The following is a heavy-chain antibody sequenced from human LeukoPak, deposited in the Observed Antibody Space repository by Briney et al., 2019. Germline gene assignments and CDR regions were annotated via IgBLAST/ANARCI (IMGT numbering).Heavy chain of an antibody. Sequence: SETLSLTCTVSGGSISSYYWSWIRQPPGKGLERIGCIYYSGSTNYNPSLKSRVTISVDTSKNQFSLKLSSVTAADTAVYYCARGRQFGWYFDLWGRGTLVTVSS. CDR1: GGSISSYY. CDR2: IYYSGST. CDR3: ARGRQFGWYFDL. V-gene: IGHV4-59*01. J-gene: IGHJ2*01. D-gene: IGHD3-10*01.